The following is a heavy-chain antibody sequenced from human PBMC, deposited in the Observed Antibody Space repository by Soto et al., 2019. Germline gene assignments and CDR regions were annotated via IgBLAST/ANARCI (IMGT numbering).Heavy chain of an antibody. V-gene: IGHV1-18*04. CDR1: GYTFTSYG. CDR3: ARDEPRHSSSWTYYYGMDV. CDR2: ISAYNGNT. J-gene: IGHJ6*02. Sequence: ASVKVSCKASGYTFTSYGISWVRQAPGQGLEWMGWISAYNGNTNYAQKLQGRVTMTTDTSTSTAYMELRSLRSDDTAVYYCARDEPRHSSSWTYYYGMDVWGQGTTVTVSS. D-gene: IGHD6-13*01.